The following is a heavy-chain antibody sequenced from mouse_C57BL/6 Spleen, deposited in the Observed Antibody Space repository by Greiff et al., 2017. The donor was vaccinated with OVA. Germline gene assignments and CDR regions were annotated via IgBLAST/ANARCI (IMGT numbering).Heavy chain of an antibody. CDR2: INPYNGGT. J-gene: IGHJ3*01. V-gene: IGHV1-19*01. Sequence: VQLQQSGPVLVKPGASVKMSCKASGYTFTDYYLNWVKQSPGKSLEWIGVINPYNGGTSYNQKFKGKATLTVDKSSSTAYMELNSLTSEDSAVYYCARGGDGFAYWGQGTLVTVSA. CDR1: GYTFTDYY. CDR3: ARGGDGFAY. D-gene: IGHD3-3*01.